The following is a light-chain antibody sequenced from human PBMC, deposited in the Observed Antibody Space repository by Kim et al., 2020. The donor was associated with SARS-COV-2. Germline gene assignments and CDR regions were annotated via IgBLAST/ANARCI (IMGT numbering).Light chain of an antibody. V-gene: IGKV3-20*01. Sequence: SPGERATPSCRASQSVASNYLAWYQQKPGQAPRLLIYAASSRATGIPDRFSGSGSGTDFTLTISRLEPEDFAVYYCQQYARTPRTFGQGTKLEI. CDR1: QSVASNY. CDR3: QQYARTPRT. CDR2: AAS. J-gene: IGKJ2*01.